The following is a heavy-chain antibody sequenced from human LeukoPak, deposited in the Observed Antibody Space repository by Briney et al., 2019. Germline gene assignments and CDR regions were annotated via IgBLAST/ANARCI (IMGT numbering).Heavy chain of an antibody. CDR3: ARLDFWNLGGMDV. D-gene: IGHD3-3*01. CDR1: GGSISSYY. J-gene: IGHJ6*02. Sequence: SETLSLTCTVSGGSISSYYWSWIRQPPGKGLEWIGYIYYSGSTNYNPSLKSRVTISVDTSKNQFSLKLSSVTAADTAVYYCARLDFWNLGGMDVWGQGTTVTVS. CDR2: IYYSGST. V-gene: IGHV4-59*08.